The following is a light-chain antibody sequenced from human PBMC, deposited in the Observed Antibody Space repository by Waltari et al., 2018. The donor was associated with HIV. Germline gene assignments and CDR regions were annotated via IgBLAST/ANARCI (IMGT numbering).Light chain of an antibody. Sequence: SYEVTQPPSVSVSPGQTARITCSGDALPNQYAYWYQQKPGQAPVLVMHKDSERPSGIPERFSGSSAGTTVTLTISGVQAEDEADYYCQSADNSGTFVIFGGGTKLTVL. CDR2: KDS. V-gene: IGLV3-25*03. CDR1: ALPNQY. J-gene: IGLJ2*01. CDR3: QSADNSGTFVI.